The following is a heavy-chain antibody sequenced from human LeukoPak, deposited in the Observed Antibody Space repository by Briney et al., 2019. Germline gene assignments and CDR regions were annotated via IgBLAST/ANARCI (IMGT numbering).Heavy chain of an antibody. CDR2: INHSGGT. CDR1: GGSFSGSY. Sequence: TSETLSLTCAVYGGSFSGSYWNWIRQPPNKGLEWIGEINHSGGTNYHPSLKSRVTISRDTSKNQFSLRWRSVTAADTAVYYCTRSPPPGATAFGVVDFWGRGTLVTV. V-gene: IGHV4-34*01. D-gene: IGHD3-16*01. CDR3: TRSPPPGATAFGVVDF. J-gene: IGHJ4*02.